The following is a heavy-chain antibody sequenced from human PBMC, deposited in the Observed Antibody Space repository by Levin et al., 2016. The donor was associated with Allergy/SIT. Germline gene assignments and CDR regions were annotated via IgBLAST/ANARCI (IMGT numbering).Heavy chain of an antibody. J-gene: IGHJ4*02. CDR2: IEHRGST. V-gene: IGHV4-38-2*02. Sequence: SETLSLTCAVSGYSINNDYWAWIRQPPGKGLEWIGSIEHRGSTYYNPSLKSRVTMLVDTSKNQFSLQLTSVTAADTAVYYCARDHGSNWWVDSWGQGTLVTVSS. CDR3: ARDHGSNWWVDS. CDR1: GYSINNDY. D-gene: IGHD6-13*01.